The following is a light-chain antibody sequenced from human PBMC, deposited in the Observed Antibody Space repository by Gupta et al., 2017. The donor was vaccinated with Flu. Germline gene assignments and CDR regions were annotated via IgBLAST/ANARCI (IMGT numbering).Light chain of an antibody. J-gene: IGKJ4*01. CDR3: LQYNTAPVT. CDR1: PDLDTS. V-gene: IGKV1-16*02. Sequence: TPSPSSLSASVGDPVTITCRASPDLDTSVSWFQQKPGKAPKLLIDDAYNLQSGVPSKVSGSGSGTQFTLTISSLQPEYVATYFCLQYNTAPVTFGRGTKLEIK. CDR2: DAY.